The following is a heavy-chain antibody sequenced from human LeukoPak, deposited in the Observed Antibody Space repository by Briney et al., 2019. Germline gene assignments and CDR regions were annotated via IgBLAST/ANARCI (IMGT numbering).Heavy chain of an antibody. D-gene: IGHD3-10*01. CDR2: INPNSGGT. J-gene: IGHJ5*02. CDR3: ARDWVWFGPHWFDP. Sequence: PGASVKVSCTASGYTFTGYYMHWVRQAPGQGLEWMGWINPNSGGTNYAQKFQGRVTMTRDTSISTAYMELSRLRSDDTAVYYCARDWVWFGPHWFDPWGQGTLVTVSS. V-gene: IGHV1-2*02. CDR1: GYTFTGYY.